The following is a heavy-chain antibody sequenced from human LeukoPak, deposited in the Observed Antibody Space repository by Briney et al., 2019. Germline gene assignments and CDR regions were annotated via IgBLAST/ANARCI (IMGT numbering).Heavy chain of an antibody. D-gene: IGHD4-17*01. CDR1: GFTFDDYV. V-gene: IGHV3-9*01. CDR2: ISWNSGSI. J-gene: IGHJ3*02. Sequence: TGGSPRLSCAAFGFTFDDYVIHWVRQAPGKGLEWVSGISWNSGSIGYADSVKGRFTISRDNAKKSLYLQMNSLRAEDTALYYCAKDIVPYGSDTFDIWGQGTMVTVSS. CDR3: AKDIVPYGSDTFDI.